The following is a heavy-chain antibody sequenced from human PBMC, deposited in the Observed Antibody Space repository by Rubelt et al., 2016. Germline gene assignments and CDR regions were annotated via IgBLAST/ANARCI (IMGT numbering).Heavy chain of an antibody. CDR2: INAGNGNT. CDR3: ACQGVDESGWIPNFYYYYGMDV. J-gene: IGHJ6*02. Sequence: YTSTSYAMHWVRQAPGQRLEWLGWINAGNGNTKYSQKFQGRVTMTRDTYTSTVYMELSSLSSEDTAVYYCACQGVDESGWIPNFYYYYGMDVWGQGTTVTVSS. V-gene: IGHV1-3*01. D-gene: IGHD6-19*01. CDR1: YTSTSYA.